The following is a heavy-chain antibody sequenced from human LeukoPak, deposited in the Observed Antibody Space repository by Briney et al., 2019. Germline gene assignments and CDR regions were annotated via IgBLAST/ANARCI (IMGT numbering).Heavy chain of an antibody. CDR3: ARGGTYYYGSGSYYN. V-gene: IGHV1-69*13. CDR1: GGTFSSYA. D-gene: IGHD3-10*01. J-gene: IGHJ4*02. CDR2: IIPIFGTA. Sequence: GASVKVSCKASGGTFSSYAISWVRQAPGQGLEWMGGIIPIFGTANYAQKFQGRVTITADESTSTAYMELSSLRSEDTAVYYCARGGTYYYGSGSYYNWGQGTLVTVSS.